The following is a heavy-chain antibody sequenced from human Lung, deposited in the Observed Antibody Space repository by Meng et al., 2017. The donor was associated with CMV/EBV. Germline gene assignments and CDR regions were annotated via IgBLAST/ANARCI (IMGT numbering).Heavy chain of an antibody. D-gene: IGHD5-18*01. CDR3: VTGGGDGYGYLGR. CDR2: VGPEDGET. J-gene: IGHJ4*02. V-gene: IGHV1-69-2*01. CDR1: GNTFTRYY. Sequence: KLSGNTFTRYYIHWVAQAPGKGLEWMGLVGPEDGETVYAEKFAGRLNILVDRSARSSSMELTSLKSADTAVFYCVTGGGDGYGYLGRWGQGTLVTVSS.